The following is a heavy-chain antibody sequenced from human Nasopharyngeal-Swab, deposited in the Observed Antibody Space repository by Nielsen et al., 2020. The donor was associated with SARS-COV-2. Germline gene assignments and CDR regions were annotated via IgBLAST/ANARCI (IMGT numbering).Heavy chain of an antibody. D-gene: IGHD4-17*01. Sequence: GESLKISCAASEFTFSSYGMHWVRQAPGKGLEWVAVISYDGSNKYYADSVKGRFTISRDNSKNTLYLQMNSLRAEDTAVYYCAKDFFGDYEQSGHYYYYGMDVWGQGTTVTVSS. CDR2: ISYDGSNK. V-gene: IGHV3-30*18. CDR3: AKDFFGDYEQSGHYYYYGMDV. CDR1: EFTFSSYG. J-gene: IGHJ6*02.